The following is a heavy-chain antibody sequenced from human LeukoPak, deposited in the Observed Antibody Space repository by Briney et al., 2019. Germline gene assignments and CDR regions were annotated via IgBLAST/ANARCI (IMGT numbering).Heavy chain of an antibody. CDR1: GYTFTSYD. CDR2: MNPYSGNT. Sequence: ASVKVSCKASGYTFTSYDINWVRQATGQGLEWMGWMNPYSGNTGYAQKFQGRVTMTRNTSISTAYMELSSLRSEDTAVYYCAIVYYDSSGYYRVFDYWGQGTLVTVSS. CDR3: AIVYYDSSGYYRVFDY. D-gene: IGHD3-22*01. J-gene: IGHJ4*02. V-gene: IGHV1-8*01.